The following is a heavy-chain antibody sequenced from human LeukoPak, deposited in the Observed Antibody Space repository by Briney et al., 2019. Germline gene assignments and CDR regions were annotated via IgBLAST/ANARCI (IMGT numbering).Heavy chain of an antibody. V-gene: IGHV3-23*01. CDR1: GFTFSSSA. Sequence: GGSLRLSCAASGFTFSSSAMSWVRQAPGEGLEWVSTISGSGVNTFYADSVKGRFTVSRDNSKNTVYLQINSLRVEDTAVYYCARDRGNDYFDSWGQGTLVTVSS. J-gene: IGHJ4*02. CDR3: ARDRGNDYFDS. CDR2: ISGSGVNT.